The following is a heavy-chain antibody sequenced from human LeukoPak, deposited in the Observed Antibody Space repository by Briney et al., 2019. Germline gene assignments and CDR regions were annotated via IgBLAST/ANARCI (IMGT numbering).Heavy chain of an antibody. CDR2: INPSGGST. Sequence: ASVKVSCKASGYTFTSYYMRWVRQAPGQGLEWMGTINPSGGSTSYAQKFQGRVTMTRDTSTSTVYMELSSLRSEDTAVYYCARDQIDEQLGPSFDYWGQGTLVTVSS. CDR3: ARDQIDEQLGPSFDY. V-gene: IGHV1-46*01. CDR1: GYTFTSYY. D-gene: IGHD6-6*01. J-gene: IGHJ4*02.